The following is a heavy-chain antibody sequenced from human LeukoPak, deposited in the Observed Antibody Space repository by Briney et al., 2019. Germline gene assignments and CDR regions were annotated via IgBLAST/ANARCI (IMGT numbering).Heavy chain of an antibody. CDR3: AKDYCSSTTCYYNY. J-gene: IGHJ4*02. CDR1: GFTFDDYA. V-gene: IGHV3-9*01. D-gene: IGHD2-2*01. Sequence: GGSLRLSCAASGFTFDDYAMHWVRQAPGKGLEWVSGISWNSGNIGYADSVKGRFTISRDNAKNSLFLQMNSLRAEDTALYYCAKDYCSSTTCYYNYWGQGTLVTVSS. CDR2: ISWNSGNI.